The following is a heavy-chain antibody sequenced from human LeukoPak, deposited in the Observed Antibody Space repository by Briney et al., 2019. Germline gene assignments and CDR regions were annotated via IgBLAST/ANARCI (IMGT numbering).Heavy chain of an antibody. D-gene: IGHD1-26*01. CDR3: ARVSFSGSYGDY. V-gene: IGHV1-18*01. J-gene: IGHJ4*02. CDR2: ISAYNGNT. CDR1: GYTFTSYG. Sequence: PVASVKVSCTASGYTFTSYGISWVRQAPGQGLEWMGWISAYNGNTNYAQKLQGRVTMTTDTSTSTVYMELRSLRSDDTAVYYCARVSFSGSYGDYWGQGTLVIVSS.